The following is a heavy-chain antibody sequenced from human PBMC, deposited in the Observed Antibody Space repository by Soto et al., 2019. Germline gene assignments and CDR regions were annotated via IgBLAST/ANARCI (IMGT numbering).Heavy chain of an antibody. CDR1: GFSLSTSGVG. J-gene: IGHJ1*01. CDR2: IYWDDDK. D-gene: IGHD2-15*01. V-gene: IGHV2-5*02. CDR3: AHTVGLVVVTSEDEYFQH. Sequence: GSGPTLVNPTQTLTLTCTFSGFSLSTSGVGVGWIRQPPGKALEWLAVIYWDDDKGYSPSLKNRLTITKDTSKNQVVLTMTNMDPVDTATYYCAHTVGLVVVTSEDEYFQHWGQGTQVPSPQ.